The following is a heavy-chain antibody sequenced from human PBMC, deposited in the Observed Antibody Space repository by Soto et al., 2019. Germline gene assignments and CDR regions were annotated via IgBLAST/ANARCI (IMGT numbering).Heavy chain of an antibody. D-gene: IGHD1-20*01. J-gene: IGHJ4*02. CDR3: ARESITSSQFDY. CDR2: IYGSGGST. V-gene: IGHV3-23*01. Sequence: EVQLLEAGGGLVQPGGSLRLSCAASGFTFDTYAMSWVRQAPGKGLEWVSGIYGSGGSTDYADSVKGRFTISRDPSRNTLYLQMSRLSVEDTAIYYGARESITSSQFDYCGQGTLVTFSS. CDR1: GFTFDTYA.